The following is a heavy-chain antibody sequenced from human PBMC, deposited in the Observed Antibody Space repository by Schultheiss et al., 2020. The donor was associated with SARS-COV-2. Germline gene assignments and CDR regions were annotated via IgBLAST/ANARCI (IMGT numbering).Heavy chain of an antibody. V-gene: IGHV3-7*03. CDR2: IKQDGSDK. J-gene: IGHJ4*02. CDR3: ARQLRYFDWLFDY. D-gene: IGHD3-9*01. CDR1: GFTFSSYG. Sequence: GGSLRLSCAASGFTFSSYGMHWVRQAPGKGLEWVANIKQDGSDKYYVDSVKGRFTISRDNAKNSLYLQMNSLTADDTAVYYCARQLRYFDWLFDYWGQGSLVTVSS.